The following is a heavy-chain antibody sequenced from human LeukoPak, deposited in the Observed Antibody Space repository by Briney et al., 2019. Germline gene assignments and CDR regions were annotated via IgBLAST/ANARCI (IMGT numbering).Heavy chain of an antibody. CDR2: ISWNSGSI. V-gene: IGHV3-9*01. CDR3: AKEGAVRQGHYYYYMDV. J-gene: IGHJ6*03. CDR1: GFTFDDYA. D-gene: IGHD3-10*01. Sequence: GGSLRLSCAASGFTFDDYAMHWVRQAPGKGLEWVSGISWNSGSIGYADSVKGRFTISRDNAKNSLYLQMNSLRAEDTALYYCAKEGAVRQGHYYYYMDVWGKGTTVTISS.